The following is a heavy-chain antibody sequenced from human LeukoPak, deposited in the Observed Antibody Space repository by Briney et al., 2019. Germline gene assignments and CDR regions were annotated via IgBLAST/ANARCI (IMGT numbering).Heavy chain of an antibody. Sequence: SETLSLTCTVSGDSIRSSSYYWAWIRQPPGKGLEWIGTTYYSGTTSYNPSLKSRVTISVDTSKNQVSLKVSSVTAADTAMFYCARIMADQNAFDMWGQGTMVTVSS. J-gene: IGHJ3*02. D-gene: IGHD2-8*01. CDR3: ARIMADQNAFDM. CDR1: GDSIRSSSYY. V-gene: IGHV4-39*01. CDR2: TYYSGTT.